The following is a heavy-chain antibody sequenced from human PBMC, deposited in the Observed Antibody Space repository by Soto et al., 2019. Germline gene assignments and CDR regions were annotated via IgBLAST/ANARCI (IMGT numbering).Heavy chain of an antibody. CDR3: AKDLFPSTVTTYYYYYYMDV. CDR2: ISYDGSNK. CDR1: GFTFSSYG. Sequence: GGSLRLSCAASGFTFSSYGMHWVRQAPGKGLEWVAVISYDGSNKYYADYVKGRFTISRDNSKNTLYLKMNSLRAEDTAVYYCAKDLFPSTVTTYYYYYYMDVWGKGTTVTVSS. V-gene: IGHV3-30*18. D-gene: IGHD4-17*01. J-gene: IGHJ6*03.